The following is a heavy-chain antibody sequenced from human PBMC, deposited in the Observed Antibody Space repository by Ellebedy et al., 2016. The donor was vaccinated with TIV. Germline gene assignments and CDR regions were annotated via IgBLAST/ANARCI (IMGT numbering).Heavy chain of an antibody. V-gene: IGHV3-33*01. D-gene: IGHD2-2*01. CDR3: ARVRYCSSTSCRAPFDY. CDR1: GFTFSSYG. CDR2: IWYDGSNK. Sequence: GESLKISXAASGFTFSSYGMHWVRQAPGKGLEWVAVIWYDGSNKYYADSVKGRFTISRDNAKNSLYLQMNSLRAEDTAVYYCARVRYCSSTSCRAPFDYWGQGTLVTVSS. J-gene: IGHJ4*02.